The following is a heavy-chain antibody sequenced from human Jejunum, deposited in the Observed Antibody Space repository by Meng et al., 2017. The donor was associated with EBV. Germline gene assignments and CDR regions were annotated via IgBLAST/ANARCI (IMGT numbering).Heavy chain of an antibody. D-gene: IGHD6-13*01. V-gene: IGHV1-46*01. CDR1: GYTFTNYY. Sequence: QVHLVQSVAEVKTPGASVKISCKTSGYTFTNYYMHWVRKAPGQGVEWVGMVNPSHVETNYARKFKGRVTMTSDTSTSTVHMELNSLKSDDTAVYYCARGLDSSTPGTDWGQGTLVTASS. CDR3: ARGLDSSTPGTD. J-gene: IGHJ4*02. CDR2: VNPSHVET.